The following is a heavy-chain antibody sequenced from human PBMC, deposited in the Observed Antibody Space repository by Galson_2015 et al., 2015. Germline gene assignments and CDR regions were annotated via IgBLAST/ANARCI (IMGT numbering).Heavy chain of an antibody. CDR2: ISCDGTHE. CDR1: GFNFGSHG. Sequence: SLRLSCAASGFNFGSHGMHWVRQAPGKGLEWVAAISCDGTHEFNADSVKGRFTISRDNSKNTLYLQMNTLRVEDTAVYYCARDSTPYLVWGLGTLDYWGQGTLVTVSS. CDR3: ARDSTPYLVWGLGTLDY. J-gene: IGHJ4*02. D-gene: IGHD3-16*01. V-gene: IGHV3-30*03.